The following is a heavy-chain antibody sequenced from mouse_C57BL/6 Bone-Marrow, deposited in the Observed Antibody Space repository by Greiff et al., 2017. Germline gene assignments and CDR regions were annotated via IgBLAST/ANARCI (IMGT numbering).Heavy chain of an antibody. Sequence: VKLQQSGAELVRPGASVTLSCKASGYTFTDYEMHWVKQTPVHGLEWIGAIDPETGGTAYNQKFKGKAILIADKSSSTAYMERRSLTSEDSAVYYCTARVWLRRDWYFDVWGTGTTVTVSS. CDR2: IDPETGGT. CDR3: TARVWLRRDWYFDV. D-gene: IGHD2-2*01. CDR1: GYTFTDYE. J-gene: IGHJ1*03. V-gene: IGHV1-15*01.